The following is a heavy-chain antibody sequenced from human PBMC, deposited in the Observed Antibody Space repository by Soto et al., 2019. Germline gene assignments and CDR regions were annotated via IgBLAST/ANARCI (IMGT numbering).Heavy chain of an antibody. CDR3: ARVAGRSSWYLLDFDY. Sequence: QVQLVESGGGVVQPGRSLTLSCAASGFTFSSFAIHWVRQAPDKGLEWVASIWYDGSTKYYGDSVKGRFTISRDNAKNTVYLQMNSLRVDDTAVYYCARVAGRSSWYLLDFDYWGQGTLVTVSS. V-gene: IGHV3-33*01. J-gene: IGHJ4*02. CDR2: IWYDGSTK. D-gene: IGHD6-13*01. CDR1: GFTFSSFA.